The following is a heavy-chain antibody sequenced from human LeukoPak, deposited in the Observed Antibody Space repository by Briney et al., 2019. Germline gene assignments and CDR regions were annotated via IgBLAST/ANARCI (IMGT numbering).Heavy chain of an antibody. D-gene: IGHD2-8*02. Sequence: GGSLRFSCAASGFTFSSYAMHWVRQAPGKGLEWVAVISYDGSNKYYADSVKGRFTISRDNSKNTLYLQMNSLRAEDTAVYYCASLLNSFDPWGQGTLVTVSS. CDR2: ISYDGSNK. J-gene: IGHJ5*02. V-gene: IGHV3-30*04. CDR3: ASLLNSFDP. CDR1: GFTFSSYA.